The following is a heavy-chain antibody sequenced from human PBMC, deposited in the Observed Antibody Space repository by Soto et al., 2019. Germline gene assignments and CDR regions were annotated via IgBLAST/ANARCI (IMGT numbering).Heavy chain of an antibody. J-gene: IGHJ4*02. CDR2: INHSGST. V-gene: IGHV4-34*01. Sequence: QVQLQQWGAGLLTPSETLSLTCAVYGGSFSGYYWSWIRQPPGKGLEGIGEINHSGSTNYNPSPKRRVTISEDTSKTQFSLKLSSVTAADTAVYYCAREAYDFWSGYYSDYWGQGTLVTVSS. CDR1: GGSFSGYY. D-gene: IGHD3-3*01. CDR3: AREAYDFWSGYYSDY.